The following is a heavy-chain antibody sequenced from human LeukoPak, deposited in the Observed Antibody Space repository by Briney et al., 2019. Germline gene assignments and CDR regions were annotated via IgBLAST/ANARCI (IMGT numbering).Heavy chain of an antibody. CDR2: MNPNSGNT. CDR1: GYTFTSYD. D-gene: IGHD1-26*01. CDR3: AIVGATVIYFDY. V-gene: IGHV1-8*01. J-gene: IGHJ4*02. Sequence: ASVKVSCKASGYTFTSYDINWVRQATGQGLEWMGWMNPNSGNTGYAQKFQGRVTMTRNTSISTAYMELSSLRSEDTAVYYCAIVGATVIYFDYWGQGTLVTVSS.